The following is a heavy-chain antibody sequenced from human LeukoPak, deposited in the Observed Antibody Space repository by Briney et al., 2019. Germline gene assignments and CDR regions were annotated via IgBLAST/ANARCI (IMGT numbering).Heavy chain of an antibody. V-gene: IGHV2-70*11. CDR2: LNWDDDK. CDR1: GFSLSTSVMC. Sequence: SGPTLVNPTQTLTLTSTFSGFSLSTSVMCVIWIRQPPGKALEWLARLNWDDDKYYSTYLKTRLTISKDTSKNQVVLTMTNVNPEDTATYYCARTAGGNSYFYYMDVWGKGTTVTVSS. J-gene: IGHJ6*03. CDR3: ARTAGGNSYFYYMDV. D-gene: IGHD4-23*01.